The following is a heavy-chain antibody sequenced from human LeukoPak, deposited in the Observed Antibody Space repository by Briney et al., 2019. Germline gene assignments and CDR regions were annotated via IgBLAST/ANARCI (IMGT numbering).Heavy chain of an antibody. CDR3: ARREWELTWNWFDP. J-gene: IGHJ5*02. V-gene: IGHV4-39*01. CDR2: IYYSGST. Sequence: SETLSLTCTVSGGSISSSSYYWGWIRQPPGKGLEWIGSIYYSGSTYYNPSLKSRVTISVDTSKNQFSLKLSSATAADTAVYYCARREWELTWNWFDPWGQGTLVTVSS. CDR1: GGSISSSSYY. D-gene: IGHD1-26*01.